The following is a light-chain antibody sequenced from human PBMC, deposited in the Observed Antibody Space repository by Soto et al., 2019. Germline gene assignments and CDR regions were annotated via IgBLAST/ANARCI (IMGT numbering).Light chain of an antibody. CDR2: GAS. J-gene: IGKJ3*01. CDR3: QQYNNWPPVT. Sequence: EVVMTQSPATLSVPPGESTTLSCRASQTVSSNLAWYQHKPGQAPRLLIYGASTRATGIPARFSGSGSWTDFTLTINNLQSEDSAVYFCQQYNNWPPVTCGPGTKVDIK. V-gene: IGKV3-15*01. CDR1: QTVSSN.